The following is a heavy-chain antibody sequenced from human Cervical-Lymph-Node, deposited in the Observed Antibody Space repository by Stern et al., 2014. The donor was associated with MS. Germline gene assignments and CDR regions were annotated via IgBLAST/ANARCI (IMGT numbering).Heavy chain of an antibody. CDR3: AKDVGGYWGPIPSGMDV. CDR2: INPKNGAT. D-gene: IGHD7-27*01. Sequence: VQLVESGAEVKKPWASVKVSCKASGYTFTDYHLHWVRQAPGHGLEWMGWINPKNGATDSAQLLQGRVTMTSDTFITTVYMELSRLRSDDTAVYYCAKDVGGYWGPIPSGMDVWGQGTTVTVSS. J-gene: IGHJ6*02. CDR1: GYTFTDYH. V-gene: IGHV1-2*02.